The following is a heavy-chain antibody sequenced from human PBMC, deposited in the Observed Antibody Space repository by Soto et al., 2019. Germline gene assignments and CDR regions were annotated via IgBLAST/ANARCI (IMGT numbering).Heavy chain of an antibody. CDR2: INIYGGVT. J-gene: IGHJ4*02. D-gene: IGHD3-22*01. V-gene: IGHV1-18*01. CDR1: GYTFSSYG. Sequence: QVHLEQSGPEVKKPGASVKVSCKASGYTFSSYGISWVRLAPGQGLEWMGWINIYGGVTNYAQKYQDRFTMTRDTSTNTVYLEMRSLTSDDTAIYYCARALYYYDNSRLAFWGQGTLVTVSS. CDR3: ARALYYYDNSRLAF.